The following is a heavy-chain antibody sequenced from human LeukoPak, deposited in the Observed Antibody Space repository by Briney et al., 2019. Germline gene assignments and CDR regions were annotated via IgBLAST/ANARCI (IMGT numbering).Heavy chain of an antibody. J-gene: IGHJ4*02. Sequence: GGSLRLSCAASGFTFSSYWMHWVRQAPGKGLVWVSRINSDGSSTSYADSVKGRFTISRDNAKNTLYLQMNSLRAEDTAVYYCASLSNDYGDYGGEDWGQGTLVTVSS. CDR1: GFTFSSYW. CDR3: ASLSNDYGDYGGED. V-gene: IGHV3-74*01. D-gene: IGHD4-17*01. CDR2: INSDGSST.